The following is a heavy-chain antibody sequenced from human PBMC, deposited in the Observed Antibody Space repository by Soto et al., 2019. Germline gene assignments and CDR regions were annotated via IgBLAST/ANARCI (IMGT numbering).Heavy chain of an antibody. CDR3: ARSEAVRSEAGTTVVGPNNWLDP. J-gene: IGHJ5*02. CDR2: ITAIFGAA. V-gene: IGHV1-69*01. D-gene: IGHD1-7*01. CDR1: GGTFSTYG. Sequence: QVQLVQSGAEVKKPGCSVKVSCKASGGTFSTYGISWVRQAPGQGLEWMGGITAIFGAANYAPKFQGRVTITADESTSTAYMELNSLRSEDSAVYYCARSEAVRSEAGTTVVGPNNWLDPWGQGTLVIVSS.